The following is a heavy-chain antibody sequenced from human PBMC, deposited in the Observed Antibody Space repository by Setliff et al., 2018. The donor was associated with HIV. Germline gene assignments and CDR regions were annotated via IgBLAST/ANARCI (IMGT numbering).Heavy chain of an antibody. CDR2: IYYSGST. CDR3: ARGRPDDSVGFGY. Sequence: SETLSLTCTVSGGSITPHYWSWIRQPPGKGLEWIGLIYYSGSTNYSPSLKSRVTISVDSSKNQFSLKLTSVTAADAAIYYCARGRPDDSVGFGYWGQGTLVTVSS. V-gene: IGHV4-59*11. D-gene: IGHD3-22*01. CDR1: GGSITPHY. J-gene: IGHJ4*02.